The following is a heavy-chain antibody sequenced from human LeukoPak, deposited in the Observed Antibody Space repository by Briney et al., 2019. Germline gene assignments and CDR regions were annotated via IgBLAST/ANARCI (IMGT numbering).Heavy chain of an antibody. J-gene: IGHJ4*02. CDR2: INPNSGGT. CDR3: ARDQRLGGQLMTGY. V-gene: IGHV1-2*02. CDR1: GYTFTGYY. Sequence: GASVKVSCKASGYTFTGYYMHWVRQTPGQGLEWMGWINPNSGGTNYAQKFQGRVTMTRDTSISTAYMELSRLRSDDTAVYYCARDQRLGGQLMTGYWGQGTLVTVSS. D-gene: IGHD3-16*01.